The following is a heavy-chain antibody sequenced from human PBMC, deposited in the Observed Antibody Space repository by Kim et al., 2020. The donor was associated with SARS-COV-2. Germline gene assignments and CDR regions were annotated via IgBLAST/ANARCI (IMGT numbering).Heavy chain of an antibody. V-gene: IGHV3-15*01. J-gene: IGHJ4*02. CDR3: TTDLHDYGDYDY. CDR2: IKSKTDGGTA. CDR1: GFTFSNAW. D-gene: IGHD4-17*01. Sequence: GGSLRLSCAASGFTFSNAWMSWVRQAPGKGLEWVGRIKSKTDGGTADYAAPVKGRFTISRDDSKNTLYLQMNSLKTEDTAVYYCTTDLHDYGDYDYWGQGTLVTVSS.